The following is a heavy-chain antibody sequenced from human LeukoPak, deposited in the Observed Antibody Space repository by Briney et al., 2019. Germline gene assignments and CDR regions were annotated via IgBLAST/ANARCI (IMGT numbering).Heavy chain of an antibody. V-gene: IGHV3-7*01. CDR1: GFTFSSYD. CDR2: IKHDGSEK. D-gene: IGHD3-3*01. J-gene: IGHJ4*02. Sequence: GGSLRLSCAASGFTFSSYDMHWVRQAPGKGLEWVASIKHDGSEKYYVDSVRGRFTISRDNTMNSLYLQMSSLRAEDTAVYYCATDRGWRTSGYYLYYFEYWGQGTLVTYSS. CDR3: ATDRGWRTSGYYLYYFEY.